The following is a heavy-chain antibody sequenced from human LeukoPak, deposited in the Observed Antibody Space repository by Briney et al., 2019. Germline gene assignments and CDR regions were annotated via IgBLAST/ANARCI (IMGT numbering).Heavy chain of an antibody. J-gene: IGHJ6*03. Sequence: ASVKVSCKASGYTFTSYGISWVRQAPGQGLEWMGRINPNSGGTNYAQKFQGRVTMTRDTSISTAYMELSRLRSDDTAAYYCARAKYSLGPYYYYYMDVWGKGTTVTVSS. V-gene: IGHV1-2*06. CDR1: GYTFTSYG. D-gene: IGHD5-18*01. CDR2: INPNSGGT. CDR3: ARAKYSLGPYYYYYMDV.